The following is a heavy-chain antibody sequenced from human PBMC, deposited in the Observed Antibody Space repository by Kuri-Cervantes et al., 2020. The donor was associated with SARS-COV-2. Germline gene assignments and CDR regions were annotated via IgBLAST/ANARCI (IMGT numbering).Heavy chain of an antibody. V-gene: IGHV3-23*01. J-gene: IGHJ6*02. D-gene: IGHD1-1*01. CDR1: GFSFSSYA. Sequence: LSLSCAASGFSFSSYAMSWVRQAPGKGLEWVSVISGSGTGAYYSDSVKGRFTISRDNSKNPLYLQMNSLRAEDTAVYFCAKDPTATTEYYYAMDVWGQGTMVTVSS. CDR2: ISGSGTGA. CDR3: AKDPTATTEYYYAMDV.